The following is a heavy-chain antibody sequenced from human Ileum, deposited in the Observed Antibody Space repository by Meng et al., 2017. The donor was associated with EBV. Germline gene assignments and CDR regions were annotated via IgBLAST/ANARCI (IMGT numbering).Heavy chain of an antibody. CDR3: ARDFGPHQLWY. D-gene: IGHD3-16*01. Sequence: QVLLQVSAPWLVKPSAILSLPSAVSGGASSSSYWWSWVRQPPGKGLEWIGEIYQSGSTNYNPSLKSRVTISVDKSKNQFSLKLSSVTAADTAVYYCARDFGPHQLWYWGQGTLVTVSS. CDR1: GGASSSSYW. J-gene: IGHJ4*02. CDR2: IYQSGST. V-gene: IGHV4-4*02.